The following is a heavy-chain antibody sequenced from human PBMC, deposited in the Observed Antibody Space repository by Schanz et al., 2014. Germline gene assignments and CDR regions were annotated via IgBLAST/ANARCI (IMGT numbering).Heavy chain of an antibody. CDR1: GYTFTSYD. J-gene: IGHJ3*02. CDR2: MNSKTGNT. CDR3: ARVHTATCSYISPSAFDI. V-gene: IGHV1-8*01. D-gene: IGHD2-15*01. Sequence: QVQLVQSGAEVKKPGASVKVSCKASGYTFTSYDINWVRQATGQGLEWLGWMNSKTGNTGYAQRFQGRVTMTSNTVTTTGRLELTRVRTDDTAMYNGARVHTATCSYISPSAFDIWGQGTRVTVSS.